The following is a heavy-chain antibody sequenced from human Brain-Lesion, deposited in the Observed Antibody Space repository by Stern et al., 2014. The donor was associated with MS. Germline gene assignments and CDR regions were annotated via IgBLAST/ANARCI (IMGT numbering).Heavy chain of an antibody. V-gene: IGHV3-66*02. CDR3: ARDRVTTVTTYYFDS. J-gene: IGHJ4*02. CDR2: IYTSGKT. D-gene: IGHD4-17*01. CDR1: GFTVRNYY. Sequence: EVQLLESGGGLVQPGGSLRLSCAASGFTVRNYYLSWVRPAPGKGLEWVSIIYTSGKTYYADSVRGRFVISRDKSKSTLYLQMDSLRPEDTAVYYCARDRVTTVTTYYFDSWGQGTRVTVSS.